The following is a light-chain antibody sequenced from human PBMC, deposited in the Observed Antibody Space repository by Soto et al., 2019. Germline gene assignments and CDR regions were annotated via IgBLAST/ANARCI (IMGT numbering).Light chain of an antibody. V-gene: IGKV3-15*01. CDR2: GAS. J-gene: IGKJ4*01. CDR1: QRISSN. CDR3: QQYNNWPPT. Sequence: EIVMTQSPGTLSVSPGERATLSCRASQRISSNLAWYQQKPGQPPRLLIYGASTRATGIPARFSGSGSETEFTLSISSLQSEDFAVYYCQQYNNWPPTFGGGTKVDIK.